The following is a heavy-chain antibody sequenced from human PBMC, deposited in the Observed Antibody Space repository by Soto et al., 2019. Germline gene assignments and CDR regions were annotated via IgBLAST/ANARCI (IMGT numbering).Heavy chain of an antibody. CDR3: VRVGLVGSNSLTNDWFDP. J-gene: IGHJ5*02. Sequence: GESLKISCMGSGYTFTSHWIGWVRQMPGKGLEWMGIIYPGDSDTRYSPSFQGQVTISADKSIRTAYLQWNSLKASDTAMYYCVRVGLVGSNSLTNDWFDPWGQGTLVTVSS. D-gene: IGHD2-8*02. CDR1: GYTFTSHW. V-gene: IGHV5-51*01. CDR2: IYPGDSDT.